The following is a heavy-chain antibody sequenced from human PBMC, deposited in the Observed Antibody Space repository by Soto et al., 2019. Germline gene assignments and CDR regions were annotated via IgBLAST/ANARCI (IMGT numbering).Heavy chain of an antibody. D-gene: IGHD3-22*01. V-gene: IGHV3-23*01. CDR1: GFTFSSYA. CDR2: ISGSGGST. Sequence: GGSLRLSCAASGFTFSSYAMSWVRQAPGKGLEWVSAISGSGGSTYYADSVKGRFTISRDNSKNTLYLQMNSLRAEDTAVYYCARDYDSSGYYPPSFDYWGQGTLVTVSS. CDR3: ARDYDSSGYYPPSFDY. J-gene: IGHJ4*02.